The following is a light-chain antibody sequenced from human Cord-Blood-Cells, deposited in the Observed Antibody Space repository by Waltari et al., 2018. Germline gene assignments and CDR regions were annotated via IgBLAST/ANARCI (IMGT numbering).Light chain of an antibody. V-gene: IGKV1-39*01. CDR2: AAS. Sequence: DIQWTHSPSSLSASVGDRVTITCRASQSISSYLNWYQQKTGEAPQLLIYAASSLQSGVPSRFSGSGYGTDFTLTISSLQPEDFATYYCQQSYSTITFGQGTRLEIK. CDR3: QQSYSTIT. J-gene: IGKJ5*01. CDR1: QSISSY.